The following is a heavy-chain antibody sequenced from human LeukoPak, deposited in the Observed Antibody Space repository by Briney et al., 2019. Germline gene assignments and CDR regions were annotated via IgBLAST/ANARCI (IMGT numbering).Heavy chain of an antibody. CDR2: MSQSGST. V-gene: IGHV4-34*01. J-gene: IGHJ4*02. CDR3: ARRTSGWYRMPIDH. Sequence: KPSETLSLTCAVSGASFSGSYWTWLRQSPGKGLQWLGEMSQSGSTNYSRSLKSRVTMSVDTSKNHFSLKLTSVTAADTAIYYCARRTSGWYRMPIDHWGQGSLVTVSS. CDR1: GASFSGSY. D-gene: IGHD6-19*01.